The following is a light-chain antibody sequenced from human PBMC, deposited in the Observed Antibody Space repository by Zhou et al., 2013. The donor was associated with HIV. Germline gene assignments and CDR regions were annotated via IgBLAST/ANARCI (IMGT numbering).Light chain of an antibody. CDR2: MGS. CDR3: MQTLELPPT. V-gene: IGKV2-28*01. CDR1: QTLLHRNGKTY. Sequence: IVMTQTPLSLSVTPGQPASISCKSSQTLLHRNGKTYLYWYVQKPGRSPQLLIYMGSNRASGVPDRFSGSGSGTDFTLRISRVEAEDVGVYFCMQTLELPPTFGQGTKVEIK. J-gene: IGKJ1*01.